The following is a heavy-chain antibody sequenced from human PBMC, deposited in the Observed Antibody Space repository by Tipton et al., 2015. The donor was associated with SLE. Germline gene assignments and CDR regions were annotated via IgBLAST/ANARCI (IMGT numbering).Heavy chain of an antibody. Sequence: TLSLTCTVSGGSISSYYWSWIRQPPGKGLEWIGYIYYSGSTNYHPSLKSRVTISVDTSKNQFSLKLSSVTAADTAVYYCARRLTRYSGYDYFDYWGQGTLVTVSS. CDR1: GGSISSYY. D-gene: IGHD5-12*01. CDR3: ARRLTRYSGYDYFDY. J-gene: IGHJ4*02. CDR2: IYYSGST. V-gene: IGHV4-59*08.